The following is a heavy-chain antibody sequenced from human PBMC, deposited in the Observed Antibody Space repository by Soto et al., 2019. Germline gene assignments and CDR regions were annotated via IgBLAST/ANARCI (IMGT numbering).Heavy chain of an antibody. CDR1: GGSISSSNW. V-gene: IGHV4-4*02. CDR3: ARDSSWYPRNGWFDP. CDR2: IYHSGST. Sequence: PSETLSPTCAVSGGSISSSNWWSWVRQPPGKGLEWIGEIYHSGSTNYNPSLKSRVTISVDKSKNQFSLKLSSVTAADTAVYYCARDSSWYPRNGWFDPWGQGTLVTVSS. J-gene: IGHJ5*02. D-gene: IGHD6-19*01.